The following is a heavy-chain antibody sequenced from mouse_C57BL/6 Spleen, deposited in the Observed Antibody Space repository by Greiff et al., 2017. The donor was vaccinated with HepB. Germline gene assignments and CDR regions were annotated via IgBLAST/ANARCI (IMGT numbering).Heavy chain of an antibody. Sequence: QVQLQQSGPELVKPGASVKISCKASGYAFSSSWMNWVKQRPGKGLEWIGRIYPGDGDTNYNGKFKGKATLTADKSSSTAYMQLSSLTSEDSAVYFCARMGGYDDFDYWGQGTTLTVSS. CDR3: ARMGGYDDFDY. D-gene: IGHD2-2*01. J-gene: IGHJ2*01. CDR1: GYAFSSSW. V-gene: IGHV1-82*01. CDR2: IYPGDGDT.